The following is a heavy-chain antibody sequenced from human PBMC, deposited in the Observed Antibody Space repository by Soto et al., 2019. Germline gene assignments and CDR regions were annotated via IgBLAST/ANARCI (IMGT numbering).Heavy chain of an antibody. CDR1: GGTFSSYA. CDR2: VTPIFGTA. Sequence: QVQLVQSGAEVKKPGSSVKVSCKASGGTFSSYAISWVRQAPGQGLEWMGGVTPIFGTANYAQKFQGRVTITADECTSTADMELSSLRSEDTAVYYCASTGAGPPIRLGELSPPTYYFDYWGQGTLVTVSS. D-gene: IGHD3-16*02. V-gene: IGHV1-69*01. J-gene: IGHJ4*02. CDR3: ASTGAGPPIRLGELSPPTYYFDY.